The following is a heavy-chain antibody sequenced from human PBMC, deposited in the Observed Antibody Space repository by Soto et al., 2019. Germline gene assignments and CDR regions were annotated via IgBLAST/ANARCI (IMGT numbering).Heavy chain of an antibody. CDR2: INPSGGST. CDR1: GYTFTSYY. J-gene: IGHJ6*02. D-gene: IGHD3-3*01. V-gene: IGHV1-46*01. CDR3: ARGVTIFGVADRDYYYGMDV. Sequence: ASVKVSCKASGYTFTSYYMHWVRQAPGQGLEWMGIINPSGGSTSYAQKFQGRVTMTRDTSTSTVYMELSSLRSEDTAVYYCARGVTIFGVADRDYYYGMDVWGQGTTVTSP.